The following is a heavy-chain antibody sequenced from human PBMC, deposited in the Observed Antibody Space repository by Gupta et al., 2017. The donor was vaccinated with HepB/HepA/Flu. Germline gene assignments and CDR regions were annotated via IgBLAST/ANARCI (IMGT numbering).Heavy chain of an antibody. D-gene: IGHD3-3*01. CDR2: MSERGGRT. Sequence: EVLLFESGGGLVQPGGYLLLSCAASGLTFRNYAMSWVRQGPGTGLEWVSEMSERGGRTYYTDSGKGRFTISKDNSKNTLYLQMNSLRADDTAVYYCATSTIFGGVVLNPGLDHWGQGTMVTV. CDR3: ATSTIFGGVVLNPGLDH. CDR1: GLTFRNYA. J-gene: IGHJ4*02. V-gene: IGHV3-23*01.